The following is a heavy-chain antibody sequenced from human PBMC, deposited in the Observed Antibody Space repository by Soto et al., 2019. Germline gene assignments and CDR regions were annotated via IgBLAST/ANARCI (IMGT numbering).Heavy chain of an antibody. V-gene: IGHV4-39*01. Sequence: QLQLQESGPGLVKPSETLSLTCTVSGGSISSSSYYWGWIRQPPGKGLEWIGSIYYSGSTYYNPSLKSRVTISVDTSKTQFSLKLSSVTAADTAVYYCARQIDWLDAFDIWGQGTMVTVSS. CDR2: IYYSGST. J-gene: IGHJ3*02. D-gene: IGHD5-12*01. CDR1: GGSISSSSYY. CDR3: ARQIDWLDAFDI.